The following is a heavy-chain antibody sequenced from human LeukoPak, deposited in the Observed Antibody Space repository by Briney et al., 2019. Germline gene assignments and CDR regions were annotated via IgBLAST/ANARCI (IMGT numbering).Heavy chain of an antibody. V-gene: IGHV3-7*01. CDR1: GFTFSSYW. CDR2: IKQDGSEK. CDR3: ARVSVMDDHFDY. D-gene: IGHD2-2*03. Sequence: GGSLRLSCAASGFTFSSYWMSWVRQAPGRGLEWVANIKQDGSEKYYVDSVKGRFTISRDNAKNSLYLQMNSLRAEDTAVYYCARVSVMDDHFDYWGQGTLVTVAS. J-gene: IGHJ4*02.